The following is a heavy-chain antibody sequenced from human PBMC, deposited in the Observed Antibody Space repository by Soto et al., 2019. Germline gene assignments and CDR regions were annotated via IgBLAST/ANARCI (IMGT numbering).Heavy chain of an antibody. V-gene: IGHV3-15*01. CDR3: TTDPPPRRGYRYYYGMDV. CDR1: GFTFSNAW. D-gene: IGHD5-18*01. Sequence: GGSLRLYCAASGFTFSNAWMSWVRQAPGKGLEWVGRIKSKTDGGTTDYAAPVKGRFTISRDDSKNTLYLQMNSLKTEDTAVYYCTTDPPPRRGYRYYYGMDVWGQGTTVTVSS. J-gene: IGHJ6*02. CDR2: IKSKTDGGTT.